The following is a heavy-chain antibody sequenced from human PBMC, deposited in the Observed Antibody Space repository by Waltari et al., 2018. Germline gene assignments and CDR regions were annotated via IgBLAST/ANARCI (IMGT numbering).Heavy chain of an antibody. Sequence: EVQLVESGGGLVQPGGSLRLSCAASGFTLSSFWMSWARQAPGKGLEWVANINQDGSGTYYVDSVKGRFTISRDNAKNSVFLQMNSLRAEDTAVYCCQRGDYWGQGTLVTVSS. V-gene: IGHV3-7*04. CDR3: QRGDY. CDR2: INQDGSGT. CDR1: GFTLSSFW. J-gene: IGHJ4*02.